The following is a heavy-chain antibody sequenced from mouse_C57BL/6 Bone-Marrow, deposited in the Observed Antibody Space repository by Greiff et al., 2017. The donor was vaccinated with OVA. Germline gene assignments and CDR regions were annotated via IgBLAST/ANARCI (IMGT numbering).Heavy chain of an antibody. CDR3: ARDDGYYYDY. D-gene: IGHD2-3*01. V-gene: IGHV1-22*01. CDR2: INPNNGGT. J-gene: IGHJ4*01. CDR1: GYTFTDYN. Sequence: DVQLQESGAELVRPGASVKMSCKASGYTFTDYNMHWVKQSHGKSLEWIGYINPNNGGTSYNQKFKGKATLTVNKSSSTAYMELRSLTSEDSAVYYCARDDGYYYDYWGQGTSVTVSS.